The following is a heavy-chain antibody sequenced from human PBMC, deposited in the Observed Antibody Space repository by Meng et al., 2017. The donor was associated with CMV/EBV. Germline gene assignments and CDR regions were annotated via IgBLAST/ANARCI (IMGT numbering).Heavy chain of an antibody. CDR1: GYTFTGYY. Sequence: ASVKVSCKASGYTFTGYYMHWVRQAPGQGLEWMGWINPNSGGTNYAQKFQGRVTMTRDTSISTAYMELSRLRSDDTAVYYCEAARYSSSEYGMDVWGQGTTVTVSS. V-gene: IGHV1-2*02. CDR3: EAARYSSSEYGMDV. D-gene: IGHD6-13*01. CDR2: INPNSGGT. J-gene: IGHJ6*02.